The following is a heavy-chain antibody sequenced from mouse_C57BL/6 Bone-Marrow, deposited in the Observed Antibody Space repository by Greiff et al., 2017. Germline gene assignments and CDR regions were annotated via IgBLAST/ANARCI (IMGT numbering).Heavy chain of an antibody. Sequence: VQRVESGAELARPGASVKLSCKASGYTFTSYGISWVKQRTGQGLEWIGEIYPRSGNTYYNEKFKGKATLTADKSSSTAYMELRSLTSEDSAVYFCARWRVTKVFDYWGQGTTLTVSS. J-gene: IGHJ2*01. CDR1: GYTFTSYG. D-gene: IGHD2-1*01. CDR3: ARWRVTKVFDY. CDR2: IYPRSGNT. V-gene: IGHV1-81*01.